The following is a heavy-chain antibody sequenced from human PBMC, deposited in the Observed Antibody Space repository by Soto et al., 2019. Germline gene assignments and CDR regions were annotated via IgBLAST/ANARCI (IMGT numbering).Heavy chain of an antibody. CDR3: PRGSTTEKVDS. J-gene: IGHJ4*02. CDR1: GGSIISGDYY. CDR2: IYYSGDT. Sequence: SETLSLTCTVSGGSIISGDYYWSWIRQTPGKGLEWIGYIYYSGDTNYNPSLKSRVTISADTSMNQFSLALTSVTAADTAMYYCPRGSTTEKVDSWVQGILVPVSS. V-gene: IGHV4-30-4*01.